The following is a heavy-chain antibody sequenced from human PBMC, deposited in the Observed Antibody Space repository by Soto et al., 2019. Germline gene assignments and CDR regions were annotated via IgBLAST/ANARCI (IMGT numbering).Heavy chain of an antibody. V-gene: IGHV4-39*01. CDR2: IYYSGST. CDR3: ARIYSSSWSQELYAYP. D-gene: IGHD6-13*01. CDR1: GGSISSSSYY. J-gene: IGHJ5*02. Sequence: SSETLSLTCTVSGGSISSSSYYWGWIRQPPGKGLEWIGSIYYSGSTYYNPSLKSRVTISVDTSKNQFSLKLSSVTAADTAVYYCARIYSSSWSQELYAYPWGQGTLVTVSS.